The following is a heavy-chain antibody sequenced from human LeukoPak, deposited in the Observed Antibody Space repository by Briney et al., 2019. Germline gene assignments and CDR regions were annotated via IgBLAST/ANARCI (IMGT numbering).Heavy chain of an antibody. D-gene: IGHD3-22*01. CDR2: ISGSGGST. J-gene: IGHJ4*02. CDR3: AKDMGSGYYYYFDY. V-gene: IGHV3-23*01. Sequence: PGGSLRLSCAASGFTFSSYAMSWVRQAPGKGLEWVSAISGSGGSTYYADSVKGRFTISRDNSKNTLYLQMNSPRAEDTAVYYCAKDMGSGYYYYFDYWGQGTLVTVSS. CDR1: GFTFSSYA.